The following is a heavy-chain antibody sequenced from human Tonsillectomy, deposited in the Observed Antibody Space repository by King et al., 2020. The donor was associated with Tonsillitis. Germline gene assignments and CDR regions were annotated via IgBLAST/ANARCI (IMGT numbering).Heavy chain of an antibody. Sequence: QLVQSGAEVKKPGASVKVSCKVSGYTLTEFSMHWVRQGPGKGLEWMGGFDPEDGETIYAQKFQGRVTMTEDTSTDTAYMELRSLRSEDTAVYYCATPLVGLRGFRFLVLGVYLDVWGQGTTVTVSS. D-gene: IGHD3-3*01. J-gene: IGHJ6*02. CDR2: FDPEDGET. CDR3: ATPLVGLRGFRFLVLGVYLDV. V-gene: IGHV1-24*01. CDR1: GYTLTEFS.